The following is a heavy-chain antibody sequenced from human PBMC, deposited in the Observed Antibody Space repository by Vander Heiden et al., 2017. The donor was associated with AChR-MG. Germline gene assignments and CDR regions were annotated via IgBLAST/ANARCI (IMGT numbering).Heavy chain of an antibody. CDR1: GFPFSTYG. CDR3: AKVVGNWEVLDY. Sequence: QGQLVESGGGVVQPGGSLRPHCPASGFPFSTYGMHWVRQAPGKGLEWMAFITNDGSNKYYADSVKGRFTISRDNSKNTLNLQMNSLGAEDTAVYYCAKVVGNWEVLDYWGQGTLVTVSS. CDR2: ITNDGSNK. V-gene: IGHV3-30*02. J-gene: IGHJ4*02. D-gene: IGHD1-26*01.